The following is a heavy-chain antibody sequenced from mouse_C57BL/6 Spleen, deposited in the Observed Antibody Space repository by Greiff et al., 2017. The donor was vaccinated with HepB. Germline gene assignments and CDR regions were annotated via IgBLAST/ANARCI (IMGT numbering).Heavy chain of an antibody. D-gene: IGHD1-1*01. Sequence: VQLQQSGPELVKPGASVKIPCKASGYTFTDYNMDWVKQSHGKSLEWIGDINPNNGGTIYNQKFKGKATLTVDKSSSTAYMELRSLTSEDTAVYYCARYYGSSWGYFDYWGQGTTLTVSS. V-gene: IGHV1-18*01. CDR2: INPNNGGT. CDR3: ARYYGSSWGYFDY. CDR1: GYTFTDYN. J-gene: IGHJ2*01.